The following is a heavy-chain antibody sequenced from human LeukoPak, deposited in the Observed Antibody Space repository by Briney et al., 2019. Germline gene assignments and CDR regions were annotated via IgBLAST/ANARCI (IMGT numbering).Heavy chain of an antibody. J-gene: IGHJ4*02. V-gene: IGHV7-4-1*02. CDR2: INTNTGNP. CDR3: ARYGYSYGYGY. CDR1: GYTFTDEN. Sequence: PGASVKVSCTASGYTFTDENIIWVRQAPGQGLEWMGWINTNTGNPTYAQGFTGRFVFSLDTSVSTAYLQISSLKAEDTAVYYCARYGYSYGYGYWGQGTLVTVSS. D-gene: IGHD5-18*01.